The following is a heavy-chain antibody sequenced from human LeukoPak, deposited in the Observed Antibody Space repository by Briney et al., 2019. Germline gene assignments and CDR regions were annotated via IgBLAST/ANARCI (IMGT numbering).Heavy chain of an antibody. CDR2: IYTGGTV. V-gene: IGHV3-53*01. CDR3: VREQSMVAQPPETYYCYPDV. Sequence: GGSLRLSCTLSGVNVNRNYMGWVRQAPGKGLEWFSVIYTGGTVHYAASAKGRFTISRDNDKNSLYLQMTSLSAEDPAVHYCVREQSMVAQPPETYYCYPDVWGKGTTVTVSS. D-gene: IGHD3-10*01. J-gene: IGHJ6*03. CDR1: GVNVNRNY.